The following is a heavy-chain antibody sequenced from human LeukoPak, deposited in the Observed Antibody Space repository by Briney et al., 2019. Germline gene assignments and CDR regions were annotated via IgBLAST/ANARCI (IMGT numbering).Heavy chain of an antibody. CDR3: ARDCAQYYYYYGMDV. CDR1: GFTFSSYA. V-gene: IGHV3-30-3*01. J-gene: IGHJ6*02. CDR2: ISYDGSNK. Sequence: GGSLRLSCAASGFTFSSYAMHWVRQAPGKGLEWVAVISYDGSNKYYADSVKGRFTISRDNSKNTLYLQMNSLRAEDTAVYYCARDCAQYYYYYGMDVWGQGTTVTVSS.